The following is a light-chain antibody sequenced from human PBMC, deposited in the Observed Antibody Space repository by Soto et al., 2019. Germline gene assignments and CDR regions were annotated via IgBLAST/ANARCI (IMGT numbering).Light chain of an antibody. CDR3: QQYSKWPLT. V-gene: IGKV3-15*01. J-gene: IGKJ4*01. CDR1: QSVSSK. CDR2: DAS. Sequence: EIVMTQSPATLSVSPGARATLSCRASQSVSSKLAWYQQKPGQAPRLLIYDASTRATGVPARFSGSGSETEFTLSLSSLLSDDFAVYYCQQYSKWPLTFGGGTKVEI.